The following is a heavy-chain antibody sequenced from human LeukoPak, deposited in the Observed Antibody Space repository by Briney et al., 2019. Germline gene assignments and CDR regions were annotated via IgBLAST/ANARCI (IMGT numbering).Heavy chain of an antibody. D-gene: IGHD3-10*01. J-gene: IGHJ5*02. V-gene: IGHV1-18*01. Sequence: ASVKVSCKASGYTFTSYGISWVRQAPGQGLEWMGWISAYNGNTNYAQKLQGRVTMTTDTSTSTAYMELRSLRSDDTAVYYCARAQGYLGLWFGETVRGASWFDHWGQGTLVTVSS. CDR2: ISAYNGNT. CDR1: GYTFTSYG. CDR3: ARAQGYLGLWFGETVRGASWFDH.